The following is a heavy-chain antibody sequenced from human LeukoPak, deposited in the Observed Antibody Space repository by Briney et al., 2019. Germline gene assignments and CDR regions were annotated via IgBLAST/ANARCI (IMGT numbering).Heavy chain of an antibody. V-gene: IGHV3-23*01. CDR3: AKTPGISVTGVEY. D-gene: IGHD6-13*01. CDR1: GFRVSDYY. J-gene: IGHJ4*02. Sequence: GGSLRLSCAVSGFRVSDYYMSWVRQAPGKGLEWVSGISANAHSTYYADSVKGRFTISRDNSKKTLYLQMDSLRAEDTAVYYWAKTPGISVTGVEYWGQGTLVNVSS. CDR2: ISANAHST.